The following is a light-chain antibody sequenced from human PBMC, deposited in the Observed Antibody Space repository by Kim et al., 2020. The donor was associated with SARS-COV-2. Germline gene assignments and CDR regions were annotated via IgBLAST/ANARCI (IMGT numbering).Light chain of an antibody. CDR2: DVS. V-gene: IGLV2-14*04. CDR3: CSYATSRSYV. J-gene: IGLJ1*01. Sequence: YNYVSWYQLHPGKAPELMIFDVSERPSGISNRFSGSKSGNTASLTISGLQAEDEADYYCCSYATSRSYVFGTGTTVTVL. CDR1: YNY.